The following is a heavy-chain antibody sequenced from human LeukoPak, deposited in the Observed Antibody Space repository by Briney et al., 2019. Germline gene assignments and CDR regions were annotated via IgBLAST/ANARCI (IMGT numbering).Heavy chain of an antibody. J-gene: IGHJ4*02. CDR3: AIMHPYYDGNGYWVQ. Sequence: TGKSLRLSCAASGFTFSNYAMHWVRQAPGKGLEWVSLISSGGTYEYYADSVKGRFTISRDNSKNTLYLQLNSLRAEDTALYYCAIMHPYYDGNGYWVQWGQGTLVTVSS. CDR1: GFTFSNYA. CDR2: ISSGGTYE. D-gene: IGHD3-22*01. V-gene: IGHV3-30*01.